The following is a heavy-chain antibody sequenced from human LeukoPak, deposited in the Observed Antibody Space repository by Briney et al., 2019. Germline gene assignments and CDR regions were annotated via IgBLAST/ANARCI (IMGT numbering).Heavy chain of an antibody. V-gene: IGHV3-66*01. CDR2: IYGGGST. J-gene: IGHJ6*02. CDR3: ARELDAEMATNPPNRGHGMDV. Sequence: PGGSLRLSCAASGFTVSSNYMSWVRQAPGKGLEWVSVIYGGGSTYYADSVKGRFTISRDNSKNTLYLQMNSLRAEDTAVYYCARELDAEMATNPPNRGHGMDVWGQGTTVTVSS. CDR1: GFTVSSNY. D-gene: IGHD5-24*01.